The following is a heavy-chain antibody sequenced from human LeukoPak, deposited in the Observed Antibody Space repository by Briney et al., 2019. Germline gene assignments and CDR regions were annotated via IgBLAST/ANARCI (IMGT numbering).Heavy chain of an antibody. CDR1: GFTFSSYG. CDR2: ISGSGGST. D-gene: IGHD3-10*01. J-gene: IGHJ5*02. Sequence: GGSLRLSCAASGFTFSSYGMSWVRQAPGKGLERVSAISGSGGSTYYADSVKGRFTISRDNSKNTLYLQMNSLRAEDTAVYYCAKPTYYYGSGSYRKKSNWFDPWGQGTLVTVSS. CDR3: AKPTYYYGSGSYRKKSNWFDP. V-gene: IGHV3-23*01.